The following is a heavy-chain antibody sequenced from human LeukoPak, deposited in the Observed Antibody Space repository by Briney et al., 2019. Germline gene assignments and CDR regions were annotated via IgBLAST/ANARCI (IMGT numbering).Heavy chain of an antibody. J-gene: IGHJ3*02. Sequence: PSETLSLTCTVSGGSISSHYWSWIRQPPGKGLEWIGYIYYSGSTNYNPSLKSRVTISVDTSKNQFSLELSSVTAADTAVYYCARGSGAFDIWGQGTMVTVSS. D-gene: IGHD7-27*01. CDR3: ARGSGAFDI. CDR1: GGSISSHY. V-gene: IGHV4-59*11. CDR2: IYYSGST.